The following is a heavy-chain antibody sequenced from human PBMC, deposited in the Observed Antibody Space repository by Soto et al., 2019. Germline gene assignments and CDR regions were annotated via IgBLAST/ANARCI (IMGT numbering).Heavy chain of an antibody. CDR1: GFTFGDYI. Sequence: EMQVVESGGGLVQPGRSLRLSCTGSGFTFGDYIMNWFRQAPGKGLAWVGFIRSNSYGGATEYAASVKDRFIMSRDDSKGIAYLEMNSLKTEDTAVYYCTRDPFHRAFDIWGQGTMVTVSS. V-gene: IGHV3-49*03. CDR2: IRSNSYGGAT. CDR3: TRDPFHRAFDI. J-gene: IGHJ3*02.